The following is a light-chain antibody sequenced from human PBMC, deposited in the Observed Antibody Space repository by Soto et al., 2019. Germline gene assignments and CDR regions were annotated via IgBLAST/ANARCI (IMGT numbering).Light chain of an antibody. CDR1: SSNIGGNT. CDR3: ASWDDSLNVR. J-gene: IGLJ2*01. Sequence: QLVLTQPPSASGTPGQRVTISCSGSSSNIGGNTVNWYQQLPGTAPKLLIYSNNQRPSGVPDRFSGSKSGTSASLAISGLQSEDEADYYCASWDDSLNVRFGGGTKLTVL. CDR2: SNN. V-gene: IGLV1-44*01.